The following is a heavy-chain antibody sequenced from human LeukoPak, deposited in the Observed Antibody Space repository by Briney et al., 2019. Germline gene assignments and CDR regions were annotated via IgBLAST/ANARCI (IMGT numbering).Heavy chain of an antibody. V-gene: IGHV1-69*05. Sequence: SVKVSCKASGCTFSSYAISWVRQAPGPGLEWMGGIILIFGRANYAQKFHGRVTITTDESTSTAYMELSSLRSEDTAVYYCASPSPAAYSYGYFDYWGQGTLVTVSS. CDR1: GCTFSSYA. D-gene: IGHD5-18*01. CDR2: IILIFGRA. CDR3: ASPSPAAYSYGYFDY. J-gene: IGHJ4*02.